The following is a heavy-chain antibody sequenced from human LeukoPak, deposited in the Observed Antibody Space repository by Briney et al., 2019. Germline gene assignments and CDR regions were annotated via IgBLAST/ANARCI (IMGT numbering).Heavy chain of an antibody. V-gene: IGHV3-23*01. CDR3: AKDLGYSGYQGYLDY. D-gene: IGHD5-12*01. Sequence: GGSLRLSCAASGFTFNNAWMNWVRQAPGKGLEWVSAISGSGGSTYYADSVKGRFTISRDNSKNTLYLQMNSLRAEDTAVYYCAKDLGYSGYQGYLDYWGQGTLVTVSS. CDR1: GFTFNNAW. CDR2: ISGSGGST. J-gene: IGHJ4*02.